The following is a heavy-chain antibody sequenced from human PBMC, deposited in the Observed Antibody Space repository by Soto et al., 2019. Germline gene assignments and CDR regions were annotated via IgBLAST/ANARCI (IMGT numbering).Heavy chain of an antibody. D-gene: IGHD4-17*01. CDR3: ARRYGDYFDF. J-gene: IGHJ4*02. CDR1: GGSISSYY. Sequence: QVQLQESGPGLVKPSETLSLTCTVSGGSISSYYWSWIRQPPGKGLEWIGYIYYSGGTNYNPSLKSRLTISVATSKNQFSLKLSSVTAADTAVYYCARRYGDYFDFWGQGTLVTVSS. CDR2: IYYSGGT. V-gene: IGHV4-59*08.